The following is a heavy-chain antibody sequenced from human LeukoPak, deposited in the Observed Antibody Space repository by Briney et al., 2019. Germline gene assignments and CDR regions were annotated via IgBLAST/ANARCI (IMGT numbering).Heavy chain of an antibody. CDR3: ARAVWSPLAVTQASDYYYGMDV. J-gene: IGHJ6*02. CDR1: GFTFSDYY. Sequence: PGGSLRLSCAASGFTFSDYYMSWIRQAPGKGLEWVSYISSSGSTIYYADSVKGRFTISRDNAKNSLYLQMNSLRAEDTAVYYCARAVWSPLAVTQASDYYYGMDVWGQGTTVTVSS. D-gene: IGHD4-17*01. CDR2: ISSSGSTI. V-gene: IGHV3-11*01.